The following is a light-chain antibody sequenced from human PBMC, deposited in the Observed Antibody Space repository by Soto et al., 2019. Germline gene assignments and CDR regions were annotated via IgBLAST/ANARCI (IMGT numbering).Light chain of an antibody. J-gene: IGKJ1*01. CDR3: QQYGSSLSWT. Sequence: EIVLTQSPGTLSLSPGERPTLSCRASQSVSSSYLAWYQQKPGQAPRLLIYGASSRATGIPDRFSGSGSGTDFTLTISRLEPEDFAVYYGQQYGSSLSWTFGQGTKVDIK. V-gene: IGKV3-20*01. CDR1: QSVSSSY. CDR2: GAS.